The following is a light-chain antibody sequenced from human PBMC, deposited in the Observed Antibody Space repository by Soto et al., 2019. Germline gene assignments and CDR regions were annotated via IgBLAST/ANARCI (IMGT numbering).Light chain of an antibody. Sequence: ETVLTQSPGTLSLSPGERATLSCRASQSVSSNYLAWYQHIPGQAPRLLIYGASTRATGIPDRFSGSGSGTDFTVTISRLEPEDFAVYYCQQFDRSLPSWTFGQGTKVE. J-gene: IGKJ1*01. V-gene: IGKV3-20*01. CDR1: QSVSSNY. CDR3: QQFDRSLPSWT. CDR2: GAS.